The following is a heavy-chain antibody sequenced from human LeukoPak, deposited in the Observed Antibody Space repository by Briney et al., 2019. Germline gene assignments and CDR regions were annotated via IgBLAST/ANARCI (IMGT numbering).Heavy chain of an antibody. CDR3: ARHGTISSESYFDY. V-gene: IGHV4-59*08. Sequence: SETLSLPCRVSGGSVSSYYWSWIRQSPGKGLEWIGYIHNSGRTNYNPSLKSRVTRFVNTSKNQVSLRLSSVTAADTAVYYCARHGTISSESYFDYWGQGALVTVSS. CDR2: IHNSGRT. D-gene: IGHD1-14*01. CDR1: GGSVSSYY. J-gene: IGHJ4*02.